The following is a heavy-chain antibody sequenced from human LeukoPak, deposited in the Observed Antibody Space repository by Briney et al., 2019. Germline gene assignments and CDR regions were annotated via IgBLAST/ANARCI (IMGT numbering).Heavy chain of an antibody. Sequence: PGGSLRLSCAASGFTFDDYAMHWVRQAPGKGLEWVSGISWNSGSIGYADSVKGRSTISRDNAKNSLYLQMNSLRAEDMALYYCAKEGGSGSFDYWGQGTLVTVSS. J-gene: IGHJ4*02. V-gene: IGHV3-9*03. CDR2: ISWNSGSI. CDR1: GFTFDDYA. CDR3: AKEGGSGSFDY. D-gene: IGHD3-10*01.